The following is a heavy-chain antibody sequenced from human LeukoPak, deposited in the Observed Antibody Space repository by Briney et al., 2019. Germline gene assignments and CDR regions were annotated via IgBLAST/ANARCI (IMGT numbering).Heavy chain of an antibody. D-gene: IGHD4-17*01. J-gene: IGHJ4*02. V-gene: IGHV1-2*02. CDR2: INPNSGGA. CDR1: GYTFTGYY. Sequence: ASVKVSCKASGYTFTGYYLHWVRQAPGQGLEWMGWINPNSGGANYAQKFQGRVTMTRDTSISTAYMELSRLRSDDTAVYYCARDLTAVTTYYFDYWGQGTLDTVSS. CDR3: ARDLTAVTTYYFDY.